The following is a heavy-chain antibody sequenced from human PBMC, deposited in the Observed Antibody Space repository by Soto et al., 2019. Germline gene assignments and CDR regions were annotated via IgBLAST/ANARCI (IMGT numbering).Heavy chain of an antibody. D-gene: IGHD2-8*01. Sequence: QGQLVQSGPEVKKPGASVKVSCKASGYTFSRYGISWVRQAPGQGLEWMGWVSGYNGDTKYAQKVQGRVTMTVDTSXYTAYMELRSLTPDDTAKYYCAKNGQPPYYYYGMDVWGQGTTVTVSS. CDR1: GYTFSRYG. CDR2: VSGYNGDT. V-gene: IGHV1-18*01. CDR3: AKNGQPPYYYYGMDV. J-gene: IGHJ6*02.